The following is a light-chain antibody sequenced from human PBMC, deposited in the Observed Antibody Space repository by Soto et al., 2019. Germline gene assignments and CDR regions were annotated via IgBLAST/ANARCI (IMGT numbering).Light chain of an antibody. Sequence: QPVLTQPPSVSGAPGQRVTISCTGSSSNIGAGYDVHWYQQLPGTAPKLLIYGNSNRPSGVPDRFSGSKSGTSASLAITGLQAEDEADYYCQSYDSSLSGDVFGGGTQLTVL. CDR3: QSYDSSLSGDV. CDR2: GNS. J-gene: IGLJ7*01. CDR1: SSNIGAGYD. V-gene: IGLV1-40*01.